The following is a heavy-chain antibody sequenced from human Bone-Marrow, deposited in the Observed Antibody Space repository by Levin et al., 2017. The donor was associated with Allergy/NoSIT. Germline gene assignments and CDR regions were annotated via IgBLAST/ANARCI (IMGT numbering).Heavy chain of an antibody. Sequence: SCAASGFTFSSYGMHWVRQAPGKGLEWVAVISYDGSNKYYADSVKGRFTISRDNSKNTLYLQMNSLRAEDTAVYYCANPGVSGSYAAFDYWGQGTLVTVSS. J-gene: IGHJ4*02. CDR3: ANPGVSGSYAAFDY. CDR2: ISYDGSNK. V-gene: IGHV3-30*18. CDR1: GFTFSSYG. D-gene: IGHD1-26*01.